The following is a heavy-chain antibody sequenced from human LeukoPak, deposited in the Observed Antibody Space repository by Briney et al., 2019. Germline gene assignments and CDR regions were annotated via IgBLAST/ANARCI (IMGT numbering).Heavy chain of an antibody. CDR1: GDSISSYY. V-gene: IGHV4-59*01. CDR3: ARDLCSGGSCYPGWFDP. Sequence: KPSETLSLTCTVSGDSISSYYWSWIRQPPGKGLEWIGYIYYSGSTIYNPSLNSRVTISVDTSKNQFSLKLTSVTAADTAVYYCARDLCSGGSCYPGWFDPWGQGTLVTVSS. CDR2: IYYSGST. J-gene: IGHJ5*02. D-gene: IGHD2-15*01.